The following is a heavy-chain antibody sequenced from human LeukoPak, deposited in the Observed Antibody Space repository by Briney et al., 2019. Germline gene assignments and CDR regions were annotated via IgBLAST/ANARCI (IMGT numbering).Heavy chain of an antibody. CDR1: GFNFITAA. Sequence: GGSLRLSCAASGFNFITAAMTWVRQAPRKGLEWVSLIGSVGESTYYADSVKGRFTISRDNVNHTLFLQMNSLRVEDTAVYYCVKNIQLSTWGLGTMVTVSS. CDR3: VKNIQLST. CDR2: IGSVGEST. D-gene: IGHD5-24*01. J-gene: IGHJ3*01. V-gene: IGHV3-23*01.